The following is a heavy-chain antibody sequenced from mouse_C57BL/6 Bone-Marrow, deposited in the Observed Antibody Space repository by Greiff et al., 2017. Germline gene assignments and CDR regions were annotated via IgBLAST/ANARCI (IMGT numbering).Heavy chain of an antibody. CDR3: ARLPHYDYDEDYYDWDY. CDR2: INPGSGGT. V-gene: IGHV1-54*01. Sequence: QVQLQQSGAELVRPGTSVKVSCKASGYAFTNYLIEWVKQRPGQGLEWIGVINPGSGGTNYNEKFKGKATLTADKSSSTAYMQLSSLTSEDSAVYFCARLPHYDYDEDYYDWDYWGQGTSVTVSS. D-gene: IGHD2-4*01. J-gene: IGHJ4*01. CDR1: GYAFTNYL.